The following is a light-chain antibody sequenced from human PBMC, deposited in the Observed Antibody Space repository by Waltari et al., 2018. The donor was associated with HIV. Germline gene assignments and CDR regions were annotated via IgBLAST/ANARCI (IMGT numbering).Light chain of an antibody. Sequence: EIVLTQSPGTLSLSPGERVTLSCRASQSVSSSYLAWYQQKPGQAPRLLIHGVSRRATGIPDRFSGSGSGTDFTLAISRLEPEDFAVYYCQHYGGSPPRLTFGGGTKVEIK. V-gene: IGKV3-20*01. CDR3: QHYGGSPPRLT. J-gene: IGKJ4*01. CDR1: QSVSSSY. CDR2: GVS.